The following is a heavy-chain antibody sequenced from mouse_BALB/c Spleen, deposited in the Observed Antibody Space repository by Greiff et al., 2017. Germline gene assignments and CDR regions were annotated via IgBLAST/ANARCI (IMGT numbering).Heavy chain of an antibody. CDR1: GFTFSSYG. D-gene: IGHD4-1*01. V-gene: IGHV5-6*01. CDR2: ISSGGSYT. CDR3: ARENWDVYYFDY. J-gene: IGHJ2*01. Sequence: EVMLVESGGDLVKPGGSLKLSCAASGFTFSSYGMSWVRQTPDKRLEWVATISSGGSYTYYPDSVKGRFTISRDNAKNTLYLQMSSLKSEDTAMYYCARENWDVYYFDYWGQGTTLTVSS.